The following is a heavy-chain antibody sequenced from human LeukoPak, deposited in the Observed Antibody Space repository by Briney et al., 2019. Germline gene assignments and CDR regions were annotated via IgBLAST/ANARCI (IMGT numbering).Heavy chain of an antibody. Sequence: SETLSLTCTVSGDSISSSSFYWGWIRQPPGKGLEWIGSIYYIGNTYYNPSLKSRVTISVDTSKNQFSLKLSSVTAADTAVYYCASLLPRDYWGQGTLVTVSS. D-gene: IGHD1-26*01. CDR1: GDSISSSSFY. CDR3: ASLLPRDY. CDR2: IYYIGNT. V-gene: IGHV4-39*01. J-gene: IGHJ4*02.